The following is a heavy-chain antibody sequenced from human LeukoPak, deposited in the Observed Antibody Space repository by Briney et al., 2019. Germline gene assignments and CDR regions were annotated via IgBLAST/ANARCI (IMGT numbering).Heavy chain of an antibody. CDR3: ARHRGYCSSTSCSYNWFDP. J-gene: IGHJ5*02. V-gene: IGHV4-59*08. CDR1: GGSISSYY. D-gene: IGHD2-2*03. CDR2: IYYSGST. Sequence: SETLSLTCTVSGGSISSYYWTWIRQPPGKGLEWIGYIYYSGSTKYSPSLKSRVTMSVDTSKNRFSLKLSSVTAADTAVYYCARHRGYCSSTSCSYNWFDPWGRGTLVTVSS.